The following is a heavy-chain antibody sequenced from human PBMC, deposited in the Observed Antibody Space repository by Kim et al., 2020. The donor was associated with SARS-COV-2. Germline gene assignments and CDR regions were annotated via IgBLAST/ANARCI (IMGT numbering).Heavy chain of an antibody. CDR2: IYYSGST. Sequence: SETLSLTCTVSGGSISSSSYYWGWIRQPPGKGLEWIGSIYYSGSTYYNPSLKSRVTISVDTSKNQFSLKLSSVTAADTAVYYCARHVEQLVDFDYWGQGTLVTVSS. CDR3: ARHVEQLVDFDY. V-gene: IGHV4-39*01. J-gene: IGHJ4*02. CDR1: GGSISSSSYY. D-gene: IGHD6-13*01.